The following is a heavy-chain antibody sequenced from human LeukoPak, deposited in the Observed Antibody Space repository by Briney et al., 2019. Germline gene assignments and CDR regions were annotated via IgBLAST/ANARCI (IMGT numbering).Heavy chain of an antibody. V-gene: IGHV3-7*01. J-gene: IGHJ4*02. CDR2: IKHDGSAK. D-gene: IGHD2/OR15-2a*01. CDR1: GFTFSSYW. CDR3: ARDYFKDY. Sequence: GGSLRLSCAASGFTFSSYWMSWVRQAPGKGLEWVAYIKHDGSAKNYVDSVKGRFTISRDNAKNSLYLQMSSLGAEDTAMYYCARDYFKDYWGQGTLVTVSS.